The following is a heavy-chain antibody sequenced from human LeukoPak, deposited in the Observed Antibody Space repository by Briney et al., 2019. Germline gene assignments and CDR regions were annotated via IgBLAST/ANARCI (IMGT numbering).Heavy chain of an antibody. Sequence: ASVKVSCKASGYTFTGYYMHWVRQAPGQGLEWMGWMNPNSGNTGYAQKFQGRVTITRNTSISTAYMELSSLRSEDTAVYYCARAPNWNLDGGWFDPWGQGTLVTVSS. CDR3: ARAPNWNLDGGWFDP. CDR1: GYTFTGYY. D-gene: IGHD1-1*01. J-gene: IGHJ5*02. V-gene: IGHV1-8*03. CDR2: MNPNSGNT.